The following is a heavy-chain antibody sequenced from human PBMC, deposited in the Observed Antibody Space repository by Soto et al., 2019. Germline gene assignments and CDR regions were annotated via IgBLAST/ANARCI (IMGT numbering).Heavy chain of an antibody. CDR3: ARAIGWFGELLGGYYFNY. CDR2: IYHSGST. D-gene: IGHD3-10*01. J-gene: IGHJ4*02. V-gene: IGHV4-30-2*01. CDR1: GGSISSGGYS. Sequence: QLQLQESGSGLVKPSQTLSLTCAVSGGSISSGGYSWSWIRQPPGKGLEWIGYIYHSGSTYYNPSLKSRVTISVDMSKNQFSLQLSSVTAADTAVYYCARAIGWFGELLGGYYFNYWGQGTLVTVSS.